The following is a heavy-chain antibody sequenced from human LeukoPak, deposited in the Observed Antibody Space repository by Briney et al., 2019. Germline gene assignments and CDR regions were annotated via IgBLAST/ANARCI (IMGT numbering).Heavy chain of an antibody. V-gene: IGHV3-53*01. J-gene: IGHJ4*02. Sequence: GGSLRLSCAASGFTVSSNYMSWVRQAPGKGLEWVSVIYSGGSTYYADSVKGRFTIPRDNSKNTLYLQMNSLRAEDTAVYYCARERSGITGTTSRRKYYFDYWGQGTLVTVSS. CDR3: ARERSGITGTTSRRKYYFDY. CDR1: GFTVSSNY. D-gene: IGHD1-20*01. CDR2: IYSGGST.